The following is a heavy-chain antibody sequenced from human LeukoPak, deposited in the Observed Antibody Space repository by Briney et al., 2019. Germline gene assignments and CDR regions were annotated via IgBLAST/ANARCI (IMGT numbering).Heavy chain of an antibody. J-gene: IGHJ4*02. D-gene: IGHD3-16*01. CDR3: ARGPYDGTFYFGS. CDR1: GGTFGSYG. CDR2: TIPIRGMT. Sequence: ASVKVSCKISGGTFGSYGISWVRLAPGQGLEWMGRTIPIRGMTNYAQKFQGRVTITADTSTSTAYMELSSLTSEDTAVYFCARGPYDGTFYFGSWGQGTLVIVSS. V-gene: IGHV1-69*04.